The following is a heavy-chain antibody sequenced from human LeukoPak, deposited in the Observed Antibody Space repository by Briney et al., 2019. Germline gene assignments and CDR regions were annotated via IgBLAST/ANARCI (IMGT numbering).Heavy chain of an antibody. CDR1: GGSISSYY. Sequence: ASETLSLTCTVSGGSISSYYWTWIRQSAGKGLEWIGRINTSGSTDYNPSLRSRVTMSVNTSKNQFSLNLTSVTAADTAVYSCAREGGDPRWLDPWGQGTLVTVSS. V-gene: IGHV4-4*07. CDR2: INTSGST. CDR3: AREGGDPRWLDP. D-gene: IGHD6-25*01. J-gene: IGHJ5*02.